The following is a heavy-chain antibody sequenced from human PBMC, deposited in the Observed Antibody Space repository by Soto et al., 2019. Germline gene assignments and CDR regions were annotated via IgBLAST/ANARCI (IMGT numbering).Heavy chain of an antibody. CDR3: ARGPSYSDSYFDH. V-gene: IGHV3-30*03. Sequence: QVKLVESGGGAVQPGGSRRLSCAASEFTCSNYAMHWVRQAPGKGLQWLAVISYDGNNKYYADSVEGRFTISRDNSKNTVDLQMHSLRLEDTAVYYCARGPSYSDSYFDHWGQGTLVTVSS. CDR2: ISYDGNNK. D-gene: IGHD4-17*01. CDR1: EFTCSNYA. J-gene: IGHJ4*02.